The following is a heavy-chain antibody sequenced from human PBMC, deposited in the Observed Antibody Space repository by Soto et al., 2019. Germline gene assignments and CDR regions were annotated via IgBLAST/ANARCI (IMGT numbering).Heavy chain of an antibody. CDR3: ARGHHSMDV. J-gene: IGHJ6*02. Sequence: QVQLVESGGGLAKPGGSLRLSCAASGFTFSDHYMTWIRQAPGKGLEWISYINPTGTYTHYADSVKGRFSISRDNAENSLYLQMNSLRPDDTAVYYCARGHHSMDVWGQGATVTVSS. CDR1: GFTFSDHY. V-gene: IGHV3-11*06. CDR2: INPTGTYT.